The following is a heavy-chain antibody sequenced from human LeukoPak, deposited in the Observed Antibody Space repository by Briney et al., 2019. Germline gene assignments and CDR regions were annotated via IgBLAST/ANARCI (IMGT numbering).Heavy chain of an antibody. CDR3: ARQVVIPLDWLDP. J-gene: IGHJ5*02. CDR1: GGSISSGSYY. Sequence: SETLSLTCTVSGGSISSGSYYWSWMRQPAGKGLEWMGRIYTSGSTNYNPSLKSRVTISVDTSKNPFSLKLSSVTAEDTAVYYCARQVVIPLDWLDPWSQGTLVTVSS. V-gene: IGHV4-61*02. CDR2: IYTSGST. D-gene: IGHD2-21*01.